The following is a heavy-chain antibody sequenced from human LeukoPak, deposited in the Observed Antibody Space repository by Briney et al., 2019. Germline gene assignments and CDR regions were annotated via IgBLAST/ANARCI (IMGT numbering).Heavy chain of an antibody. V-gene: IGHV3-30*02. CDR2: IWYDGSNK. CDR3: AKDGVCSSTSCYFYYYYYGMDV. J-gene: IGHJ6*02. Sequence: GGSLRLSCAASGFTFSSYGMHWVRQAPGKGLEWVAVIWYDGSNKYYADSVKGRFTISRDNSKNTLYLQMNSLRAEDTAVYYCAKDGVCSSTSCYFYYYYYGMDVWGQGTTVTVSS. D-gene: IGHD2-2*01. CDR1: GFTFSSYG.